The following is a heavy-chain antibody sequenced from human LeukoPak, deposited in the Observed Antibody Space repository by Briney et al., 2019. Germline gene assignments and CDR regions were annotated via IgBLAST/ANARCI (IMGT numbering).Heavy chain of an antibody. J-gene: IGHJ4*02. D-gene: IGHD3-22*01. CDR3: ARRGQYYYDTSLDY. Sequence: SETLSLTCAVSGGSISSSNWWSWVRQPPGKGLEWIGEIYHSGSTNYNPSLKSRVTISVDTSKNQFSLKLSSVTAADTAVYYCARRGQYYYDTSLDYWGQGTLVTVSS. V-gene: IGHV4-4*02. CDR1: GGSISSSNW. CDR2: IYHSGST.